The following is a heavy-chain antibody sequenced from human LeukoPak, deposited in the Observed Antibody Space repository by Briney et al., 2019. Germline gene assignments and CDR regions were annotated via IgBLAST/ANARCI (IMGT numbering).Heavy chain of an antibody. CDR2: IIPILGIA. CDR1: VGTFSSYA. CDR3: ARVGIAVAGPLG. Sequence: SVKVSCKASVGTFSSYAISWVRQAPGQGLEWMGRIIPILGIANYAQKFQGRVAITADKSTSTAYMELSSLRSEDTAVYYCARVGIAVAGPLGWGQGTLVTVSS. V-gene: IGHV1-69*04. D-gene: IGHD6-19*01. J-gene: IGHJ4*02.